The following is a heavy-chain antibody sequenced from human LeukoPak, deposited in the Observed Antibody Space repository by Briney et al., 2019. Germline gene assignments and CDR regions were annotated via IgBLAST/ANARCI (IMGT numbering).Heavy chain of an antibody. CDR2: IFYSGST. CDR1: GDSISSSSYY. Sequence: SETLSLTCTVSGDSISSSSYYWGWLRQPPGTGLEWIGTIFYSGSTYYNPSLKSRVTLSVDTSKNQYSLELSSVTAADTAVYNCARANDYGDPLPRYMDVWGKGTTVTVSS. D-gene: IGHD4-17*01. J-gene: IGHJ6*03. V-gene: IGHV4-39*01. CDR3: ARANDYGDPLPRYMDV.